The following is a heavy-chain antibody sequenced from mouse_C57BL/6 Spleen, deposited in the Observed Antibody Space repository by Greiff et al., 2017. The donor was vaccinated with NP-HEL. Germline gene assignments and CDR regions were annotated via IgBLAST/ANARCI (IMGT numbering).Heavy chain of an antibody. CDR2: IYPRDGST. V-gene: IGHV1-78*01. Sequence: QVQLQQSDAELVKPGASVKISCKVSGYTFTDHTIHWMKQRPEQGLEWIGYIYPRDGSTKYNEKFKGKATLTADKSSSTAYMQLNSLTSEDSADYFCARFRIFFYSKEDWYFDVWGTGTTVTVSS. D-gene: IGHD2-5*01. J-gene: IGHJ1*03. CDR3: ARFRIFFYSKEDWYFDV. CDR1: GYTFTDHT.